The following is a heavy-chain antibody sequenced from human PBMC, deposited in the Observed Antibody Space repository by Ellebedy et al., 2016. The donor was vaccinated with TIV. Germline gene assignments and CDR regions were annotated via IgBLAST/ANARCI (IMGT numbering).Heavy chain of an antibody. CDR1: GFTFDDYG. V-gene: IGHV3-20*04. CDR2: INLNGGGP. J-gene: IGHJ3*02. Sequence: PGGSLRLSCAASGFTFDDYGMSWVRQAPGKGLEWVSGINLNGGGPDYADSVKGRFTISRDNANNSLYLQMSSLRAEDTALYYCATDNGGEFDWIFTISIDIWGQGTMVTVSS. D-gene: IGHD3-9*01. CDR3: ATDNGGEFDWIFTISIDI.